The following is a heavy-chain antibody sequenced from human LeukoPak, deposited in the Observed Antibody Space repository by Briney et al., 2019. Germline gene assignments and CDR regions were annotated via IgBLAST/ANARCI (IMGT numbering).Heavy chain of an antibody. CDR3: ARSPPYSGYDALIDY. Sequence: KTSETLSLTCTVSGGSISSYYWSWIRQPPGEGLEWIGYIYYSGSTNYNPSLKSRVTISVDTSKNQFSLKLSSVTAADTAVYYCARSPPYSGYDALIDYWGQGTLVTVSS. D-gene: IGHD5-12*01. V-gene: IGHV4-59*01. CDR2: IYYSGST. CDR1: GGSISSYY. J-gene: IGHJ4*02.